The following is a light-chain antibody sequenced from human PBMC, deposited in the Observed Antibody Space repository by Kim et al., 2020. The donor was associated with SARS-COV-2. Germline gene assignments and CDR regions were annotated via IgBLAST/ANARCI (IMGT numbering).Light chain of an antibody. CDR3: QQRSNWPQLT. J-gene: IGKJ4*01. V-gene: IGKV3-11*01. CDR2: DAS. Sequence: PGERATLSCRASQSVSSYFAWYQQKPGQAPRLLIYDASNRATGIPARFSGSGSGTDFTLTISSLEPEDFAVYYCQQRSNWPQLTFGGGTKVE. CDR1: QSVSSY.